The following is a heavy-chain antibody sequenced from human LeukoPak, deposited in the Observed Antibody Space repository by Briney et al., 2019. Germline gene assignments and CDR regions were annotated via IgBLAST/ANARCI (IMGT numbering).Heavy chain of an antibody. CDR1: GGSISSSSYY. V-gene: IGHV4-39*07. J-gene: IGHJ4*02. D-gene: IGHD6-19*01. CDR2: IYYSGST. CDR3: ARERSGWYGGDY. Sequence: PSETLSLTRTVSGGSISSSSYYWGWIRQPPGKGLEWIGSIYYSGSTYYNPSLKSRVTISVDTSKNQFSLKLRSVTAADTAVYYCARERSGWYGGDYWGQGTLVTVSS.